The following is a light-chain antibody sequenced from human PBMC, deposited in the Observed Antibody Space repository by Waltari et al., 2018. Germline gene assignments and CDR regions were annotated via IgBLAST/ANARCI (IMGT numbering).Light chain of an antibody. V-gene: IGLV1-44*01. Sequence: QYVLTKPPSASGTPGPRVIISCAGDSPTVGSNTVIWYQQFPGTAPKLLIHTTDKRPSGVPDRFSASKSGTSASLAISGLQSEDEADYYCAAWDDSMNGQVVFGGGTKVTVL. CDR1: SPTVGSNT. CDR2: TTD. J-gene: IGLJ3*02. CDR3: AAWDDSMNGQVV.